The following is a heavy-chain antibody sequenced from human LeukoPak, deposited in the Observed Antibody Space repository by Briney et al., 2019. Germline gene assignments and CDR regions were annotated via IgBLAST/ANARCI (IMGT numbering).Heavy chain of an antibody. CDR1: GFTVSSYA. CDR3: AKGDRSGSYSYFDY. V-gene: IGHV3-23*01. Sequence: GGSLRLPCVASGFTVSSYAMSWVRQAPGKGLEWVSSISASGGNTYYADSVQGRFTISRDNSKNTLYLQMNSLRAEDTVVFYCAKGDRSGSYSYFDYWGQGTLVTVSS. CDR2: ISASGGNT. D-gene: IGHD3-10*01. J-gene: IGHJ4*02.